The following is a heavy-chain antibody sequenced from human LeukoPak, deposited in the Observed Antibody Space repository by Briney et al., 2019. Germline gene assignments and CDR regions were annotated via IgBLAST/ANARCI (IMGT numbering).Heavy chain of an antibody. J-gene: IGHJ4*02. CDR1: DDSISDYY. CDR2: FYNSGRS. CDR3: ARYCSSTSCYFYY. V-gene: IGHV4-59*12. D-gene: IGHD2-2*01. Sequence: SETLSLTCTVSDDSISDYYRGWIRQPPGKGLEWIGYFYNSGRSTYNPSLKSRVTISVDTSKNQFSLKLSSVTAADTAVYYCARYCSSTSCYFYYWGQGTLVTVSS.